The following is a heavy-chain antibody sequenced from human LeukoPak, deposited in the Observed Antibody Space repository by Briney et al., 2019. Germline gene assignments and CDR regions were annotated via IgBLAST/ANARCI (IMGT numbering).Heavy chain of an antibody. V-gene: IGHV5-51*01. CDR3: ATPKSVAGSFDY. D-gene: IGHD6-19*01. Sequence: GESLKISCKGSGYSLTSYWIAWVRQMPGKGLEWMGIIYPGDSDTRYSPSFQGQVTISADKSITTAYLQWSSLKASDTAMYYCATPKSVAGSFDYWGQGTLVTVSS. CDR2: IYPGDSDT. CDR1: GYSLTSYW. J-gene: IGHJ4*02.